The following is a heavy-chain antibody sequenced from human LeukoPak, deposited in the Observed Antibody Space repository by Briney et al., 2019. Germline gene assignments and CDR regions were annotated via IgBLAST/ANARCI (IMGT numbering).Heavy chain of an antibody. V-gene: IGHV3-21*01. D-gene: IGHD6-13*01. CDR1: GFTFSSYS. J-gene: IGHJ4*02. CDR3: ARDRGTAGREDY. Sequence: TGGSLRLSCAASGFTFSSYSMNWVRQAPGKGLEWVSSISSSSSYIYYADSVKGRFTISRDNAKNSLYLQMNSLRAEDMAVYYCARDRGTAGREDYWGQGTLVTVSS. CDR2: ISSSSSYI.